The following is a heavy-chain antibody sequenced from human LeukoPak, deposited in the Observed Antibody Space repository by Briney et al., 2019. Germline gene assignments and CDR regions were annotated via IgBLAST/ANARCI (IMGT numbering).Heavy chain of an antibody. D-gene: IGHD4-17*01. CDR1: GFTFSSYA. J-gene: IGHJ4*02. CDR3: AKVGDFYGDYVGYFDY. V-gene: IGHV3-23*01. CDR2: ISGSGGST. Sequence: GGSLSLSCAASGFTFSSYAMSWVRQAPGKGLEWASAISGSGGSTYYAASVKGRFTISRDNSKNTLYLQMNSLRAEDTAVYDCAKVGDFYGDYVGYFDYWGQGTLVTVSS.